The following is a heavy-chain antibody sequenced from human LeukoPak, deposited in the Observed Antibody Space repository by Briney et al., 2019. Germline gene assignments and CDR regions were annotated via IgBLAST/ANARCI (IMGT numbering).Heavy chain of an antibody. CDR3: ARDGDVVGATRFDY. Sequence: GGSLRLFCAASGFTFSSYGMHWVRQAPGKGLEWVAVIWYDGSNKYYADSVKGRFTISRDNSKNTLYLQMNSLRAEDTAVYYCARDGDVVGATRFDYWGQGTLVTVSA. CDR2: IWYDGSNK. D-gene: IGHD1-26*01. J-gene: IGHJ4*02. V-gene: IGHV3-33*01. CDR1: GFTFSSYG.